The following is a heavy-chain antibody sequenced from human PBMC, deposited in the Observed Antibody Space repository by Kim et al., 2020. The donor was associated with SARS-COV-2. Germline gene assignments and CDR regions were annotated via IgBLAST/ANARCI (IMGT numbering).Heavy chain of an antibody. CDR1: GFTFSSYG. Sequence: GGSLRLSCAASGFTFSSYGMHWVRQAPGKGLEWVAVISYDGSNKYYADSVKGRFTISRDNSKNTLYLQMNSLRAEDTAVYYCAKETHPGEGAYSGSYYRFSHGMDVWGQGTTVTVSS. V-gene: IGHV3-30*18. CDR2: ISYDGSNK. CDR3: AKETHPGEGAYSGSYYRFSHGMDV. J-gene: IGHJ6*02. D-gene: IGHD1-26*01.